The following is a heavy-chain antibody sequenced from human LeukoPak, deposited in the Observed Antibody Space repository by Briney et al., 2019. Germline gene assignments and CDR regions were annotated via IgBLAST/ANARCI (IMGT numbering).Heavy chain of an antibody. CDR1: GFTFGGYG. CDR3: TRYNNDHFDY. J-gene: IGHJ4*02. D-gene: IGHD1-14*01. V-gene: IGHV3-33*01. Sequence: GGSLRLSCAGSGFTFGGYGMHWFRQTPGKGLEWVAVIAYDGSRAFYADSVKGRFTISRDNSKNTMSVQMDDLRAEDTAAYYCTRYNNDHFDYWGQGTLVTVSS. CDR2: IAYDGSRA.